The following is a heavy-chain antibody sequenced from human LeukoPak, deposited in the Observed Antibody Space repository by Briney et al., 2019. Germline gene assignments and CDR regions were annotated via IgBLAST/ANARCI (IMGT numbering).Heavy chain of an antibody. J-gene: IGHJ6*02. CDR3: ARQYRLRCSDPYYYGMDV. V-gene: IGHV4-59*08. D-gene: IGHD3-10*02. Sequence: PSETLSLTCTVSGGSISGYYWSWIRQPPGKGLEWIGYIYYSGSTNYNPSLKSRVTISVDTSKNQLSLKLSSVTAATKLVYYRARQYRLRCSDPYYYGMDVWGQGTTVTVSS. CDR2: IYYSGST. CDR1: GGSISGYY.